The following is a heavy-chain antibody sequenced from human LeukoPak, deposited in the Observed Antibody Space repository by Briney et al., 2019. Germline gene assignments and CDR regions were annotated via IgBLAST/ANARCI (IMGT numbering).Heavy chain of an antibody. V-gene: IGHV3-48*03. Sequence: GGSLRLSCAASGFTFSSYEMNWVRQAPGKGLEWVSYSNDSGSTMYYADSVKGRFTISRDNAKNSLYLQMNSLRVEDTAVYYCARGYYDFWSGYRYYFDYWGQGTLVTVSS. CDR1: GFTFSSYE. CDR3: ARGYYDFWSGYRYYFDY. D-gene: IGHD3-3*01. J-gene: IGHJ4*02. CDR2: SNDSGSTM.